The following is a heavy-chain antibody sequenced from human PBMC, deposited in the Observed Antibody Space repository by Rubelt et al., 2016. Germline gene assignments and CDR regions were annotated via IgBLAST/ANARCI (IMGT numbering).Heavy chain of an antibody. CDR3: ARGAVAGTDGDY. Sequence: QVQLVQSGAEVKKPGASVKVSCKASGGTFSSYAISWVRQAPGQGLEWMGRIIPILGIANYAQKFQGRVTITADKSTSTAYRELSSLRSEDTAVYYCARGAVAGTDGDYWGQGTLVTVSS. CDR2: IIPILGIA. V-gene: IGHV1-69*04. CDR1: GGTFSSYA. D-gene: IGHD6-19*01. J-gene: IGHJ4*02.